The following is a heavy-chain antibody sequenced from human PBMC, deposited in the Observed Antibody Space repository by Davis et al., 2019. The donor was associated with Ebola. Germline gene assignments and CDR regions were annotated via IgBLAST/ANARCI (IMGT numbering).Heavy chain of an antibody. CDR3: ARRGLLLQNYYYGMDV. Sequence: ASVKVSCKASGYTFTGYYMHWVRQAPGQGLEWMGWINPNSGGTNYAQKFQGWVTMTRDTSISTAYMELSRLRSDDTAVYYCARRGLLLQNYYYGMDVWGQGTTVTVSS. CDR2: INPNSGGT. J-gene: IGHJ6*02. D-gene: IGHD2-15*01. V-gene: IGHV1-2*04. CDR1: GYTFTGYY.